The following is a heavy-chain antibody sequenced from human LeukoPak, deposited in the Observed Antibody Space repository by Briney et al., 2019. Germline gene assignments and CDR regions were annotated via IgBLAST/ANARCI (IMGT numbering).Heavy chain of an antibody. CDR3: AKDHGYCSGGSCSNDAFDI. J-gene: IGHJ3*02. Sequence: GGSLRLSCAASGFTFSNAWMSWVRQAPGKGLEWVSAISGSGGSTYYADSVKGRFTISRDNSKNTLYLQMNSLRAEDTAVYYCAKDHGYCSGGSCSNDAFDIWGQGTMVTVSS. D-gene: IGHD2-15*01. CDR2: ISGSGGST. CDR1: GFTFSNAW. V-gene: IGHV3-23*01.